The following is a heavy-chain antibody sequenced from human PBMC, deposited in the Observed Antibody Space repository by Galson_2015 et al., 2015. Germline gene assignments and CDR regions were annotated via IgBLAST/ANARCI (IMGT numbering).Heavy chain of an antibody. Sequence: SLRLSCAASGFTFSSYGMHWVRQAPGKGLEWVAVIWYDGSNKYYADSVKGRFTISRDNSKNTLYLQMNSLRAEDTAVYYCARDVEVGQVGATEIDYWGQGTLVTVSS. CDR1: GFTFSSYG. V-gene: IGHV3-33*01. CDR3: ARDVEVGQVGATEIDY. D-gene: IGHD1-26*01. J-gene: IGHJ4*02. CDR2: IWYDGSNK.